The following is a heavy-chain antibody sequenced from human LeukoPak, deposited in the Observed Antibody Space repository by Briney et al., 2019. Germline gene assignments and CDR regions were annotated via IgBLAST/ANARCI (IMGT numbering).Heavy chain of an antibody. V-gene: IGHV3-74*01. CDR3: ARDQYYYGSSGYYPY. CDR2: INNDGSST. J-gene: IGHJ4*02. D-gene: IGHD3-22*01. CDR1: GFTFSSYW. Sequence: GGSLRLSCAASGFTFSSYWMHWVRQAPGKGLVWVSRINNDGSSTSYADSVKGRFTISRDNAKNTLYLQMNSLRAEDTAVYYCARDQYYYGSSGYYPYWGQGTLVTVSS.